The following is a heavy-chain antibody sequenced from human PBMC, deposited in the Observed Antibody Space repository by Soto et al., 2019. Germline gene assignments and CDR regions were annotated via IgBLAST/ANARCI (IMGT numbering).Heavy chain of an antibody. CDR3: AKDFTGATTHDYFDY. Sequence: PGGSLRLSCAASGFTFDDYAMHWVRQAPGKGLEWVSGISWNSGSIGYADSVKGRFTISRDNAKNSLYLQMNSLRAEDTALYYCAKDFTGATTHDYFDYWGQGTLVTVSS. D-gene: IGHD1-26*01. V-gene: IGHV3-9*01. CDR1: GFTFDDYA. CDR2: ISWNSGSI. J-gene: IGHJ4*02.